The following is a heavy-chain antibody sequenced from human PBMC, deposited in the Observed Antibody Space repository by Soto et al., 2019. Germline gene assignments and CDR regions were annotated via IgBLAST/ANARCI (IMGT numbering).Heavy chain of an antibody. CDR2: VYYLGRT. D-gene: IGHD3-3*01. Sequence: SETLSLTCTLSSASSRSGSYYWSWIRQPPGKGLEWIGCVYYLGRTNYNPSLKSRVTISMDTSRRQFSLWLSSVTAADTAIYYCARDFDYFDYWGQGTLVTVSS. CDR3: ARDFDYFDY. CDR1: SASSRSGSYY. V-gene: IGHV4-61*01. J-gene: IGHJ4*02.